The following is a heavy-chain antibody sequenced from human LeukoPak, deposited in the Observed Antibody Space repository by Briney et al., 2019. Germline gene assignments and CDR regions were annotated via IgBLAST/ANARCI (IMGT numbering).Heavy chain of an antibody. CDR1: GFTVSSNY. CDR2: ISYDGSNK. D-gene: IGHD3-3*01. J-gene: IGHJ4*02. V-gene: IGHV3-30*03. CDR3: ARDRPSYDFWSGYFDY. Sequence: GGSLRLSCAASGFTVSSNYMSWVRQAPGKGLEWVAVISYDGSNKYYADSVKGRFTISRDNSKNTLYLQMNSLRAEDTAVYYCARDRPSYDFWSGYFDYWGQGTLVTVSS.